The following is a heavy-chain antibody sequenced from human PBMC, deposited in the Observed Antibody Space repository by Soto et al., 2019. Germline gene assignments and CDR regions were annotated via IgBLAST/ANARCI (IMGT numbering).Heavy chain of an antibody. Sequence: GASVKVSCKASGYTFTSYYMHWVRQAPGQGLEWMGIINPSGRSTSYAQKFQGRVTMTRDTSTSTVYMELSSLRSEDTAVYYCARGPVPDYYDSSGYYLPFFDYWGQGTLVTVSS. D-gene: IGHD3-22*01. J-gene: IGHJ4*02. CDR3: ARGPVPDYYDSSGYYLPFFDY. CDR2: INPSGRST. CDR1: GYTFTSYY. V-gene: IGHV1-46*01.